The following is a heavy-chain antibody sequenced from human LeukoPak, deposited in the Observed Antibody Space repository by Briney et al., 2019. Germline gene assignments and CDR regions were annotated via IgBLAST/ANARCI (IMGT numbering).Heavy chain of an antibody. Sequence: ASVKVSCKASGYTFTSYYMHWVRQAPGQGLEWMGIINPSGGSTSYAQKFQGRVTMTRDTSTSTVYMELSSLRSEDTAVYYCARGILVITRRAGGESGYWGQGTLVTVSS. J-gene: IGHJ4*02. D-gene: IGHD3-22*01. CDR2: INPSGGST. V-gene: IGHV1-46*01. CDR1: GYTFTSYY. CDR3: ARGILVITRRAGGESGY.